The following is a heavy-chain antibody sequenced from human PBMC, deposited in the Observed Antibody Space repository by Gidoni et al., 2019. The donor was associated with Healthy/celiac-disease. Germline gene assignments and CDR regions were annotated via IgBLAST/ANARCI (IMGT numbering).Heavy chain of an antibody. J-gene: IGHJ4*02. CDR1: GSTFSSYA. Sequence: EVQLLESGGGLVQPGGSLRLSCAASGSTFSSYAMSWVRQAPGKGLEWVSAISGSGCSTYYADSVKGRLTISRDNSKNTLYLQMNSLRAEDTAVYYCAKDGLYYYGSGSYWWGFDYWGQGTLVTVSS. V-gene: IGHV3-23*01. CDR2: ISGSGCST. D-gene: IGHD3-10*01. CDR3: AKDGLYYYGSGSYWWGFDY.